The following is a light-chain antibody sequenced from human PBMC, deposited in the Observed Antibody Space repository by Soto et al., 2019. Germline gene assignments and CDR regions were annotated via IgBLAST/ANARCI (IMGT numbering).Light chain of an antibody. Sequence: EIGLTQSEATLALSPGEGATLACRASQSVSSYLAWYQQKPGQAPRLLIDDASNRATGIPARFSGSGSGTDFTLTISSLEPEDFAVYYCQQRSNWPPITFGQGTRLEIK. J-gene: IGKJ5*01. CDR1: QSVSSY. V-gene: IGKV3-11*01. CDR3: QQRSNWPPIT. CDR2: DAS.